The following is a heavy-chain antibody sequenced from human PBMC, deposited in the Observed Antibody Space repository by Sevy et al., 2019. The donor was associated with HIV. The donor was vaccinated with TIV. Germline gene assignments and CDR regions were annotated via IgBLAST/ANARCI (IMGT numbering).Heavy chain of an antibody. Sequence: GGSLRLSCAASGFTFSSYSMNWVRQAPGKGLEWVSSISSSSSYIYYADSVKGRFTISRENAKNSLYLKMNSLRAEDTAGYYCAREKGIAAAAQDAFDIWGQGTMVTVSS. CDR2: ISSSSSYI. J-gene: IGHJ3*02. V-gene: IGHV3-21*01. CDR1: GFTFSSYS. D-gene: IGHD6-13*01. CDR3: AREKGIAAAAQDAFDI.